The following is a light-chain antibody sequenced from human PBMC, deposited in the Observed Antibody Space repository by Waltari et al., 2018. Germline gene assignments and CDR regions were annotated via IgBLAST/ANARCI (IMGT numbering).Light chain of an antibody. CDR2: QDD. V-gene: IGLV3-1*01. Sequence: SYELTQPPSVSVSPGQPASIPCSGDKLGDKYASWYQTKPGQSPVLVIYQDDKRPSGIPEQFSGSNSGDTATLTIGGTQATDEADYFCQAWDNSTVVFGGGTKLTVL. CDR1: KLGDKY. CDR3: QAWDNSTVV. J-gene: IGLJ2*01.